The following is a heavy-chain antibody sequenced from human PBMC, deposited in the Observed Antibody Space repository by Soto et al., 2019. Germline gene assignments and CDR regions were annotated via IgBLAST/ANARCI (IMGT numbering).Heavy chain of an antibody. D-gene: IGHD2-8*01. CDR3: ASTNGVSYDFDY. CDR2: IYYSGST. J-gene: IGHJ4*02. Sequence: PSETLSLICTVSGGSISSGGYYWSWIRQHPGKGLEWIGYIYYSGSTYYNPSLKSRVTISVDTSKNQFSLKLSSVTAADTAVYYCASTNGVSYDFDYWGQGTLVTVSS. V-gene: IGHV4-31*03. CDR1: GGSISSGGYY.